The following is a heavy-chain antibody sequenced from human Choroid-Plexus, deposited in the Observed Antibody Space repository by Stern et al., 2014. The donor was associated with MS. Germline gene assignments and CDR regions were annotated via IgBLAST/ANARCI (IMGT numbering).Heavy chain of an antibody. Sequence: VQLVQSGGGLVQPGGSLTISCTAAGFTFGNYWMTWVRQAPGKGLEWVANITEDGTEKNYVDSVKGRFTISRDNARNSLYLQKNSLRVEDTALYYCARVYNSIYGIVTQRGSGMDVWGQGTTVIVSS. CDR2: ITEDGTEK. J-gene: IGHJ6*02. CDR1: GFTFGNYW. D-gene: IGHD5-24*01. V-gene: IGHV3-7*01. CDR3: ARVYNSIYGIVTQRGSGMDV.